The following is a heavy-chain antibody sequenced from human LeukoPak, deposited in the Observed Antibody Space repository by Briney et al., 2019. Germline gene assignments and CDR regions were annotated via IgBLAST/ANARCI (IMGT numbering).Heavy chain of an antibody. D-gene: IGHD3-16*02. V-gene: IGHV3-7*01. Sequence: GGSLRLSCAASGFTFSSYWMSWVRQAPGKGLEWVANIKQDGSEKYYVDSGKGRFTISRDNAKNSLYLQMNSLRAEDTAVYYCARDAAYDYVWGSYRGRFDYWGQGTLVTVSS. J-gene: IGHJ4*02. CDR1: GFTFSSYW. CDR3: ARDAAYDYVWGSYRGRFDY. CDR2: IKQDGSEK.